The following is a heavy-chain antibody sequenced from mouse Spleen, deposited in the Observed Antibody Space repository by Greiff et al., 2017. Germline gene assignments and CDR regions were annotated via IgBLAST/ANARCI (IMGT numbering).Heavy chain of an antibody. CDR1: GFSLTSYG. CDR2: IWSDGST. J-gene: IGHJ4*01. V-gene: IGHV2-6*03. D-gene: IGHD2-4*01. CDR3: ARLDYDDAMDY. Sequence: VKLMETGPGLVAPSQSLSITCTVSGFSLTSYGVHWVRQPPGKGLEWLVVIWSDGSTNYNSALKSRLSISKDNSKSQVFLKMNSLQTDDTAMYFCARLDYDDAMDYWGQGTSVTVSS.